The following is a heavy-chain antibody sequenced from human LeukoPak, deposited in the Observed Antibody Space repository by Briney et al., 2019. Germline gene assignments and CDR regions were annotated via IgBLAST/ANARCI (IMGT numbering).Heavy chain of an antibody. CDR2: ISGSGGST. CDR3: AKDGGHLAYYDSSGYPQYFVY. CDR1: GFTFSSYA. Sequence: GGSLRLSCAASGFTFSSYAMSWVRQAPGKGLEWVSAISGSGGSTYYADSVKGRFTISRDNSKNTLYLQMNSLRAEDTAVYYCAKDGGHLAYYDSSGYPQYFVYWGQGTLVTVSS. J-gene: IGHJ4*02. V-gene: IGHV3-23*01. D-gene: IGHD3-22*01.